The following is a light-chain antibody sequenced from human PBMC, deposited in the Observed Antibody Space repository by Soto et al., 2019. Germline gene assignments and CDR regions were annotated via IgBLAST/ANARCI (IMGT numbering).Light chain of an antibody. CDR3: HQRQSWPRT. J-gene: IGKJ1*01. CDR2: QTS. V-gene: IGKV3-11*01. CDR1: QYINSS. Sequence: EIVLTQSPATLSSFPGERATLSCRASQYINSSLACYQQKPVQAPRLLIYQTSLRAAVIPARFSGSGSGTEFTLTISDVQPEDFALYYCHQRQSWPRTFGQGTKVDIK.